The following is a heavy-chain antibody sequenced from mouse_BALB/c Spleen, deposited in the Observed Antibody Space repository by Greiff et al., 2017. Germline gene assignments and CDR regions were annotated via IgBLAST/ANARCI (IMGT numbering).Heavy chain of an antibody. D-gene: IGHD2-1*01. CDR1: GFNIKDTY. Sequence: EVKLMESGAELVKPGASVKLSCTASGFNIKDTYMHWVKQRPEQGLEWIGRIDPANGNTKYDPKFQGKATITADTSSNTAYLQLSSLTSEDTAVYYCARSYYGNVHWYFDVWGAGTTVTVSS. CDR2: IDPANGNT. J-gene: IGHJ1*01. V-gene: IGHV14-3*02. CDR3: ARSYYGNVHWYFDV.